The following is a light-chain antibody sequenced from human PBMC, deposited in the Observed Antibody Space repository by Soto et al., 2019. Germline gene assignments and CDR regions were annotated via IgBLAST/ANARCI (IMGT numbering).Light chain of an antibody. Sequence: AIRMTQSPSSLSASPGDRVTITCRASQGISNYLAWYQQKPGKAPKLLIYAASTLDAGVPSRFSGSGSGTDFTLTISNPQSEDFATYHCQHYYSYPLSFAGGTKVDIK. CDR3: QHYYSYPLS. J-gene: IGKJ4*01. CDR1: QGISNY. V-gene: IGKV1-8*01. CDR2: AAS.